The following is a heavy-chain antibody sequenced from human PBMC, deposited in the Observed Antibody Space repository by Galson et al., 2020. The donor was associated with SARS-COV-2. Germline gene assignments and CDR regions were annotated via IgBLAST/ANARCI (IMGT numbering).Heavy chain of an antibody. D-gene: IGHD3-16*01. CDR2: IKTRRDCETT. Sequence: GESLKISCAVSGFTFSTAWMIWVRQAPGKGLEWVGRIKTRRDCETTDYGAPVKGRFIISRDDSKDTLYLHMNSLRTEDTAVYYCAIRFGGLGYMDVWGKGTTVTVSS. V-gene: IGHV3-15*01. CDR1: GFTFSTAW. CDR3: AIRFGGLGYMDV. J-gene: IGHJ6*04.